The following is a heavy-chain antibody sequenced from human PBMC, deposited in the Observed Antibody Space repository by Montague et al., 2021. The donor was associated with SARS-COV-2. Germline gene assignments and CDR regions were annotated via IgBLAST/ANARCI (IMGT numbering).Heavy chain of an antibody. CDR1: GGSISSGSYY. D-gene: IGHD2-21*01. CDR2: IYTCGST. V-gene: IGHV4-61*02. CDR3: ARVVGFDFDY. Sequence: TLSLTCTVSGGSISSGSYYWSWIRQPAGEGLEWIGRIYTCGSTNYNPSLKSRVTISVDTSKNQFSLKLSSVTAADTAVYYCARVVGFDFDYWGQGTLVTVSS. J-gene: IGHJ4*02.